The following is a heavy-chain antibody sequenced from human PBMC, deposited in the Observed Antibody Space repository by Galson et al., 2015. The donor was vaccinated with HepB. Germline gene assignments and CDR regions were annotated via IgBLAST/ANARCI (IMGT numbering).Heavy chain of an antibody. Sequence: SLRLSCAASGFTFSTYWMSWVRQAPGKGLEWVANIKQDGSEKYYVDSVKGRFTISRDNAKNSLYLQMNSLRAEDTAVYYCAREYYDILTGYEPSFDYWRQGTLVTVSS. D-gene: IGHD3-9*01. CDR2: IKQDGSEK. CDR1: GFTFSTYW. J-gene: IGHJ4*02. V-gene: IGHV3-7*01. CDR3: AREYYDILTGYEPSFDY.